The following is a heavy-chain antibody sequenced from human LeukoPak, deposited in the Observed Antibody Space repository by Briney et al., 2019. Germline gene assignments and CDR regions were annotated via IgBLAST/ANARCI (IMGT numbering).Heavy chain of an antibody. D-gene: IGHD3-10*01. CDR3: AKKGYADSGTYLYYFDY. CDR2: ISASGTTM. CDR1: GFTFSPYS. Sequence: GGSLRLSCVASGFTFSPYSMNWVRQAPGKGLDWVSYISASGTTMHYADSVKGRFTISRDNSKNTLYLQMNSLRAEDTAVYFCAKKGYADSGTYLYYFDYWGQGTLVTVSS. V-gene: IGHV3-48*01. J-gene: IGHJ4*02.